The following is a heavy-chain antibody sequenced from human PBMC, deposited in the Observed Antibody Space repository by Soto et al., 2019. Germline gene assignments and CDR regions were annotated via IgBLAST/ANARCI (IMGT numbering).Heavy chain of an antibody. CDR3: ARGGAVAATPLSAFDI. J-gene: IGHJ3*02. CDR2: TYYRSKWYN. D-gene: IGHD6-19*01. CDR1: GDSVSSKSGA. V-gene: IGHV6-1*01. Sequence: SQTLSLTCAISGDSVSSKSGAWNWIRQSPSRGLEWLGRTYYRSKWYNDYAVSVKSRITINADTSKNQFSLQLKSVTPEDTAVYFCARGGAVAATPLSAFDIWGQGTMVTVSS.